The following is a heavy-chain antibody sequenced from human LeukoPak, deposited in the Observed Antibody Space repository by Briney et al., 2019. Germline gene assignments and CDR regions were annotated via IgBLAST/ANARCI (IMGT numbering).Heavy chain of an antibody. CDR1: GYTFADYY. J-gene: IGHJ6*02. V-gene: IGHV1-18*04. CDR3: ARVQSRSSSSRGPYYYGMDV. D-gene: IGHD6-6*01. Sequence: ASVKVSCKASGYTFADYYIHWVRQAPGQGLEWMGWISAYNGNTNYAQNLQGRVTMTRDTSTSTVYMELSSLRSEDTAVYYCARVQSRSSSSRGPYYYGMDVWGQGTTVTVSS. CDR2: ISAYNGNT.